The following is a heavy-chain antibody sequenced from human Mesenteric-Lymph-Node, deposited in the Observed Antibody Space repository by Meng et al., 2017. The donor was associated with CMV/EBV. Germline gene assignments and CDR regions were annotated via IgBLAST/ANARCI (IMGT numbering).Heavy chain of an antibody. CDR1: GSTFSTYA. Sequence: GESLKISCAASGSTFSTYAMHWVRQAPGKGLEWVSVISSEGSTKYYADSVKGRFTISRDNAKNSLYLQMNSLRAEDTAVYYCAGGYSRGMDVWGQGTTVTVSS. J-gene: IGHJ6*02. CDR2: ISSEGSTK. D-gene: IGHD2-2*03. CDR3: AGGYSRGMDV. V-gene: IGHV3-30-3*01.